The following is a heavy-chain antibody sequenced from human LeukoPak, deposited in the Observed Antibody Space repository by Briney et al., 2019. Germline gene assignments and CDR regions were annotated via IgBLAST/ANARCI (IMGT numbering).Heavy chain of an antibody. Sequence: SETLSLTCTVSGGSISSSSYYWGWIRQPPGKGLEWIGSIYYSGSTYYNPSLKSRVTISVDTSKNQFSLKLSSVTAADTAVHYCASSLAVAGTSQIDYWGQGTLVTVSS. J-gene: IGHJ4*02. V-gene: IGHV4-39*01. CDR2: IYYSGST. CDR3: ASSLAVAGTSQIDY. CDR1: GGSISSSSYY. D-gene: IGHD6-19*01.